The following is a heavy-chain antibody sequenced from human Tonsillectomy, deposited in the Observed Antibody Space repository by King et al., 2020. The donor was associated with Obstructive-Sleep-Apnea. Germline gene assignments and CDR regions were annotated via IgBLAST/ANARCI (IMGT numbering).Heavy chain of an antibody. V-gene: IGHV1-18*04. CDR3: AREGVVVTYFQFFDY. D-gene: IGHD2-2*01. CDR1: GYTFTSHG. J-gene: IGHJ4*02. CDR2: ISAYNGNT. Sequence: QLVQSGAEVKKPGASVKVSCKASGYTFTSHGISWVRQAPGQGLEWMGRISAYNGNTNYAQNLQGRVTMTTDTSTSTVYMELGSLRSDDTAVYHCAREGVVVTYFQFFDYWGQGTLVTVSS.